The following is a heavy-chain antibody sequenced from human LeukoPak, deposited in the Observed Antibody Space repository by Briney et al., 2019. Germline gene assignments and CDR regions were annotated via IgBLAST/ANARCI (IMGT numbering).Heavy chain of an antibody. Sequence: ASVKVSCTASGYTFTSYGISWVRQAPGQGLEWMGWISAYNGNTNYAQKLQGRVTMTRDTSTSTVYMELSSLRSEDTAVYYCARFAVHRRITVAGQFGLDYWGQGTLVSLSS. CDR1: GYTFTSYG. CDR3: ARFAVHRRITVAGQFGLDY. CDR2: ISAYNGNT. D-gene: IGHD6-19*01. J-gene: IGHJ4*02. V-gene: IGHV1-18*01.